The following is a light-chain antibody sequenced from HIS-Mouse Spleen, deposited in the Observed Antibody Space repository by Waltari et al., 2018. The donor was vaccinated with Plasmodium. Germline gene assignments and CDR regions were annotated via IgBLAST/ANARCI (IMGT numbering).Light chain of an antibody. Sequence: QSALTQPASVSGSPGQSITIPCTGTSSAVGSYNLFSWYQQHPGKAPKLMIYEGSKRPSGVSNRFAGSKSGNTASLTISGLQAEDEADYYCCSYAGSSTFVFGGGTKLTVL. CDR3: CSYAGSSTFV. CDR2: EGS. V-gene: IGLV2-23*03. CDR1: SSAVGSYNL. J-gene: IGLJ3*02.